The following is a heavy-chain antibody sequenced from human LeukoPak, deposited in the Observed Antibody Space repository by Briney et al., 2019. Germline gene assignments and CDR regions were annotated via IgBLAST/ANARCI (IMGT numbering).Heavy chain of an antibody. V-gene: IGHV3-48*04. D-gene: IGHD2-15*01. CDR3: ATLNEGYCSGGSCYPTLDY. CDR1: GFTFSSYS. CDR2: ISSRSSTI. Sequence: GGSLRLSCAASGFTFSSYSMNWVRQAPGKGLEWVPYISSRSSTIHYADSVKGRFTISRDNAKNSLYLQMNSLRAEDTAVYYCATLNEGYCSGGSCYPTLDYWGQGTLVTVSS. J-gene: IGHJ4*02.